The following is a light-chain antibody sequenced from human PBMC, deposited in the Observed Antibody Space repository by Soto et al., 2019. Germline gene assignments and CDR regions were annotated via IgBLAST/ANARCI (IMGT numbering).Light chain of an antibody. CDR1: QSIGNY. Sequence: EVVLTQSPATLSLSPGEGATLSCRASQSIGNYLAWYQQKPGQAPRLLIYATSNRATGIPARFSGSGSGTDFTLTISSLEPEDFAVYYCQQYNNWPPWTFGQGTKVDI. CDR2: ATS. V-gene: IGKV3-11*01. J-gene: IGKJ1*01. CDR3: QQYNNWPPWT.